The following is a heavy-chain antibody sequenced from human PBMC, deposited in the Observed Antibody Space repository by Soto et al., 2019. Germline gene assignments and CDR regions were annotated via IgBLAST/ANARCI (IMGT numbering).Heavy chain of an antibody. CDR1: GYIFTSYY. V-gene: IGHV1-46*01. CDR3: ARDRGRASAGEYYYYGMDV. CDR2: IDPSGGST. J-gene: IGHJ6*02. D-gene: IGHD6-13*01. Sequence: QVQLVQSGAEVKKPGASVKVSCTSSGYIFTSYYIHWVRQAPGQGLDWMGVIDPSGGSTGYAQNFQGRDTLTRDASTSTVYMELSSLRPDDTALYYCARDRGRASAGEYYYYGMDVWGQGSTVTVSS.